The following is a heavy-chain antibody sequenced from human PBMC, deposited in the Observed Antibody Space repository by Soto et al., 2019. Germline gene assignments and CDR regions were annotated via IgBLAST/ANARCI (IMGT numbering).Heavy chain of an antibody. CDR2: INSDGSGT. V-gene: IGHV3-74*01. CDR1: GFTFSSYW. Sequence: GGSLRLSCAASGFTFSSYWMHWVRQAPGKGLVWVSRINSDGSGTSYADSVKGRFTISRDNAKNTLYLQMNSLRAEDTAVYYCAREGYDFWSGYYAGVDYWGQGTLVTVSS. D-gene: IGHD3-3*01. CDR3: AREGYDFWSGYYAGVDY. J-gene: IGHJ4*02.